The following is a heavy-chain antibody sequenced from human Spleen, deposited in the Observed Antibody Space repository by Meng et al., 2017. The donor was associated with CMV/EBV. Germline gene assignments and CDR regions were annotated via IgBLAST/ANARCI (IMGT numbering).Heavy chain of an antibody. J-gene: IGHJ3*02. D-gene: IGHD2/OR15-2a*01. V-gene: IGHV3-48*03. CDR1: GFTFSSYE. CDR2: ISSTGTTI. CDR3: AKGGPTRLSSFDI. Sequence: GESLKISCSASGFTFSSYEMNWVRQAPGKGLEWVSYISSTGTTIYYADSVKGRFTISRDNARKSLHLQMNSLRAEDTAVYYCAKGGPTRLSSFDIWGQRTMVTVSS.